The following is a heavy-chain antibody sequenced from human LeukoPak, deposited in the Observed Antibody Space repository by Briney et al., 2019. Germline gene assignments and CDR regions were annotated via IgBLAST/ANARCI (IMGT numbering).Heavy chain of an antibody. CDR2: ISYDGNNK. CDR3: AKDIDYGGAN. V-gene: IGHV3-30*18. D-gene: IGHD4-23*01. Sequence: GGSLRLSCAASGFTFSSYGMHWVRQAPGKGLEWVALISYDGNNKYYSDSMKGRFTISRDNSKNTLYLQMNSLRAEDTAVYYCAKDIDYGGANWGQGTLVIVSS. CDR1: GFTFSSYG. J-gene: IGHJ4*02.